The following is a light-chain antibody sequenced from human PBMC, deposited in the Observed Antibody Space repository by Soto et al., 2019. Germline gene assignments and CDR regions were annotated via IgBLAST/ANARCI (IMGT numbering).Light chain of an antibody. CDR1: ESVTNY. CDR2: DVS. J-gene: IGKJ1*01. CDR3: QQRSEWPWR. Sequence: PGPPFFSPGGRGTLSCRASESVTNYLAWYQQKPGQAPRLLVYDVSNRATGTPARFSGGGSGTDFTLTISNLEPEDFAVYYCQQRSEWPWRFCQGTKVEIK. V-gene: IGKV3-11*01.